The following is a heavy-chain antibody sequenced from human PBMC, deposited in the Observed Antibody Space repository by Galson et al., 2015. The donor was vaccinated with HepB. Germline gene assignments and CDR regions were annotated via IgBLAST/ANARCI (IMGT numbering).Heavy chain of an antibody. V-gene: IGHV4-59*01. CDR3: ASLRFLEWSQIWYFDL. D-gene: IGHD3-3*01. CDR2: IYYSGGT. J-gene: IGHJ2*01. CDR1: CGSLSSYY. Sequence: SETLSLPRPVSCGSLSSYYWGWVRQPPGEGLEWIGCIYYSGGTNYNPSLKSRVTISVDTSKNQFSLKLSSVTAADTAVYYCASLRFLEWSQIWYFDLWGRGTLVTVSS.